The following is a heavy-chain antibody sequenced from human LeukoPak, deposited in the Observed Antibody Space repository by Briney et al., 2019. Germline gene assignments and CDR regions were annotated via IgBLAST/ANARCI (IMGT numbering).Heavy chain of an antibody. CDR2: ISSSSSYI. Sequence: GGSLRLSCAASGFTFSSYSMNWVRQAPGKGLEWVSSISSSSSYIYYADSVKGRFTISRDNAKNSLYLQMNSLRAEDTAVYYCARSEDYDFWSGYVIDYWGQGTLVTVSS. D-gene: IGHD3-3*01. J-gene: IGHJ4*02. CDR3: ARSEDYDFWSGYVIDY. V-gene: IGHV3-21*01. CDR1: GFTFSSYS.